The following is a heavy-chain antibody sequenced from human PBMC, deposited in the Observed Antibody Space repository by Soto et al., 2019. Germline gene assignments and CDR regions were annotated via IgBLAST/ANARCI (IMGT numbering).Heavy chain of an antibody. CDR1: GFTFSSYW. Sequence: PGGSLRLSCAASGFTFSSYWMHWVRQAPGKGLVWVSRINSDGSSTSYADSVKGRFTISRDNAKNTLYLQMNSLRAEDTAVYYCARAKGPSDYGDFLSAFDIWGQGTMVTVS. J-gene: IGHJ3*02. CDR2: INSDGSST. D-gene: IGHD4-17*01. V-gene: IGHV3-74*01. CDR3: ARAKGPSDYGDFLSAFDI.